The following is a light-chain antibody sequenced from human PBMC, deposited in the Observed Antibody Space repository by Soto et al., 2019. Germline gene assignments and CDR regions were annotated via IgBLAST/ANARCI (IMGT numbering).Light chain of an antibody. CDR1: SSNIENND. CDR2: DNN. Sequence: QSVLTQPPSVSAAPGQKVTISCSGSSSNIENNDVSWYQQLPGTAPKLLIYDNNKRPSGIPDRFSGSKSGTSATLGITGLQTGDEADYYCGSWDNSLSATIFGGGTKVTVL. CDR3: GSWDNSLSATI. V-gene: IGLV1-51*01. J-gene: IGLJ2*01.